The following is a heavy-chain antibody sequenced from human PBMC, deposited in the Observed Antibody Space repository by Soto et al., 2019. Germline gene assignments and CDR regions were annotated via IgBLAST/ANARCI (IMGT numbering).Heavy chain of an antibody. D-gene: IGHD3-3*01. Sequence: PSETLSLTCTVSGGSISSYYWSWIRQPPGKGLEWIGYIYYSGSTNYNPSLKSRVTISVDTSKNQFSLKLSSVTAADTAVYYCARDQFSVPIKYDFWSGYPSYNWFDPWGQGTLVTVS. V-gene: IGHV4-59*01. CDR3: ARDQFSVPIKYDFWSGYPSYNWFDP. J-gene: IGHJ5*02. CDR2: IYYSGST. CDR1: GGSISSYY.